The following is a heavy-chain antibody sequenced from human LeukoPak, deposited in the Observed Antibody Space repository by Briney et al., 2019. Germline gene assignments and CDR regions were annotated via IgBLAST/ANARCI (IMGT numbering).Heavy chain of an antibody. V-gene: IGHV4-59*11. CDR2: IYYSGST. Sequence: SETLSLTCTVSGGSISSHYWSWIRQPPGKGLEWIGYIYYSGSTNYNPSLKSRVTISVDTSKNQFSLKLSSVTAADTAVYYRARDPGYDSSGYPPDAFDIWGQGTMVTVSS. CDR3: ARDPGYDSSGYPPDAFDI. J-gene: IGHJ3*02. CDR1: GGSISSHY. D-gene: IGHD3-22*01.